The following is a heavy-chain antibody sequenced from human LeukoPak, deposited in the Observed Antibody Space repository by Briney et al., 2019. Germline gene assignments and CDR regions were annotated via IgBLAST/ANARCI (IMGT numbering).Heavy chain of an antibody. V-gene: IGHV3-30-3*01. Sequence: PGRSLRLSCAASGFTFSSYAMHWVRQAPGKGLEWVAVISYDGSNKYYADSVKGRFTISRDNSKNTLYLQMNSLRAEDTAVYYCTTEAGTGGIDYWGQGTLVTVSS. CDR3: TTEAGTGGIDY. D-gene: IGHD6-19*01. CDR2: ISYDGSNK. CDR1: GFTFSSYA. J-gene: IGHJ4*02.